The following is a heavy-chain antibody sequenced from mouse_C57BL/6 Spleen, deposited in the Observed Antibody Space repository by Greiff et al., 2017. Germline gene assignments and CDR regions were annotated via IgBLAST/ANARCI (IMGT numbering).Heavy chain of an antibody. J-gene: IGHJ2*01. CDR2: ISSGGSYT. CDR3: ASRTYDGYYGGFDN. V-gene: IGHV5-6*02. Sequence: EVKLVASGGALVKPGGSLKLSCAASGFTFSSSGMSWVRQTPDKMLAWVATISSGGSYTCYPDSVKGRFTISRDNAKNTLYLQMSSLKSEDTAMYYCASRTYDGYYGGFDNWGQGTTLTVSS. D-gene: IGHD2-3*01. CDR1: GFTFSSSG.